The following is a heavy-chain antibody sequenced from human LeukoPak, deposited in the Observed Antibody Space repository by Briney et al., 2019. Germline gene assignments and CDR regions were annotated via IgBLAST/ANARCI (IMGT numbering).Heavy chain of an antibody. CDR3: ARRGQFRPGPHEDDAFDI. CDR1: GYSFTSYW. CDR2: IYPGDSDT. D-gene: IGHD6-6*01. J-gene: IGHJ3*02. Sequence: GESLKISCKCSGYSFTSYWIGWVRQMPGKGLEWMGIIYPGDSDTRYSPSFQGQVTISADKSISTAYLQWSSLKASDTAMYYCARRGQFRPGPHEDDAFDIWGQGTMVTVSS. V-gene: IGHV5-51*01.